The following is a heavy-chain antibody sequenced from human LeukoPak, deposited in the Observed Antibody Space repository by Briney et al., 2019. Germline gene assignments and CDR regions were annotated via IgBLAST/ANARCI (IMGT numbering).Heavy chain of an antibody. CDR2: ISSSSSYI. J-gene: IGHJ4*02. CDR1: GFTFSSYS. Sequence: GGSLRLSRAASGFTFSSYSMNWVRQAPGKGLEWVSSISSSSSYIYYADSVKGRFTISRDNAKNSLYLQMNSLRAEDTAVYYCARVLGYSYGFAFDYWGQGTLVTVSS. V-gene: IGHV3-21*01. CDR3: ARVLGYSYGFAFDY. D-gene: IGHD5-18*01.